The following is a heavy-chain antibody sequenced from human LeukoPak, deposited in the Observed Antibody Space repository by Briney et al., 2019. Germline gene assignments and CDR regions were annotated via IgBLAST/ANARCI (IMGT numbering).Heavy chain of an antibody. D-gene: IGHD3-10*01. CDR1: GFTFSNSW. J-gene: IGHJ4*02. Sequence: GGSLRLSCVDSGFTFSNSWMHWVRQAPGKGLEWVSSISYTGTYIYYADSVKGRFTISRDNAQNSLYLQMNSLRAEDTAVYYCGRVGAYYGSGSYSDYWGQGTLVTVSS. CDR3: GRVGAYYGSGSYSDY. V-gene: IGHV3-21*01. CDR2: ISYTGTYI.